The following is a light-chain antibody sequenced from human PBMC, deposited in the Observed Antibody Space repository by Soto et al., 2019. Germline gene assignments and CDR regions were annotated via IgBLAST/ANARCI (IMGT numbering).Light chain of an antibody. CDR2: GAS. J-gene: IGKJ5*01. CDR3: QKYGGSPST. Sequence: GLTQSPGTLSLSPGERATLSCRASQSVTRNYLAWYQHKSGQAPRLLIYGASSRATGIPDRFSGTGSGTDFTLTISRLAPEDFAVYYCQKYGGSPSTFGQGTRLEIK. CDR1: QSVTRNY. V-gene: IGKV3-20*01.